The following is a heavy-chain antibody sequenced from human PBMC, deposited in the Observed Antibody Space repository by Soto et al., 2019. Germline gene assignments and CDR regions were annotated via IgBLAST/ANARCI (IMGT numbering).Heavy chain of an antibody. D-gene: IGHD1-26*01. J-gene: IGHJ2*01. CDR2: IYYSGST. V-gene: IGHV4-59*01. Sequence: QVQLQESGPGLVKPSETLSLTCTVSGGSISSYYWSWIRQPPGKGLEWIGYIYYSGSTNYNPSLKSQVTISVDTSRKQFSTKLSSVTAADTAVYYCARDRISRVGATSHWYFDLWGRGTLVTVSS. CDR3: ARDRISRVGATSHWYFDL. CDR1: GGSISSYY.